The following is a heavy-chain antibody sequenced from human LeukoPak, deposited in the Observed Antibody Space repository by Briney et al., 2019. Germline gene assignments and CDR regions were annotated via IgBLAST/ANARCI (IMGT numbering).Heavy chain of an antibody. CDR2: IYTSGST. CDR3: ARGPGIAARPLGWFDP. D-gene: IGHD6-6*01. Sequence: SQTLSLTCTVSGGPISSGSYYWSWIRQPAGKGLEWIGRIYTSGSTNYNPSLKSRVTISVDTSKNQFSLKLSSVTAADTAVYYCARGPGIAARPLGWFDPWGQGTLVTVSS. CDR1: GGPISSGSYY. J-gene: IGHJ5*02. V-gene: IGHV4-61*02.